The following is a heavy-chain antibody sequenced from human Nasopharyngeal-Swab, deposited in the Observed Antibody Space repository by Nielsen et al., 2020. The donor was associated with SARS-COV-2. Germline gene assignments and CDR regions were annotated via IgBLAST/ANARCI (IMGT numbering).Heavy chain of an antibody. CDR2: IYYSGST. D-gene: IGHD3-10*01. Sequence: SETLSLTCTVSGGSISSYYWSWIRQPPGKGLEWIGYIYYSGSTNYNPSLKSRVTISVDTSKNQFSLKLSSVTAADTAVYYCAREEVEGSDYYYGMDVWGQGTTITVSS. V-gene: IGHV4-59*01. CDR3: AREEVEGSDYYYGMDV. CDR1: GGSISSYY. J-gene: IGHJ6*02.